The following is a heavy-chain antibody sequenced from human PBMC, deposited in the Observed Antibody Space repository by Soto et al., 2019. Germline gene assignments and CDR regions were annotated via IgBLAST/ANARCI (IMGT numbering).Heavy chain of an antibody. CDR1: GYTFTSYG. J-gene: IGHJ6*02. V-gene: IGHV1-18*01. Sequence: QVQLVQSGAEVKKPGASVKVSCKASGYTFTSYGISWVRQAPGQGLEWMGWISAYNGNTNYAQKLQGRVTMTTDTSTSXXYXEXKSLRSDDTAVYYCASAYCGGDCYSGSLYYYYGMDVWGQGTTVTVSS. CDR3: ASAYCGGDCYSGSLYYYYGMDV. CDR2: ISAYNGNT. D-gene: IGHD2-21*02.